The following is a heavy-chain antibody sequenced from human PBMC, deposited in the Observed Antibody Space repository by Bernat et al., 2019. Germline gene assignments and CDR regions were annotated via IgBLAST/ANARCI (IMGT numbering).Heavy chain of an antibody. CDR2: ISGSGADT. Sequence: EVQLVESGGGLVQPGGSLRLSCVASGFTFSSYGMSWVRQAPGKGLEWGSAISGSGADTSYADSVKGRFTLSRDNSKNTLYLQMNSLRAEDTAVYYCARVYGSGSYLNWLDPWGQGTLVTVSS. V-gene: IGHV3-23*04. J-gene: IGHJ5*02. D-gene: IGHD3-10*01. CDR1: GFTFSSYG. CDR3: ARVYGSGSYLNWLDP.